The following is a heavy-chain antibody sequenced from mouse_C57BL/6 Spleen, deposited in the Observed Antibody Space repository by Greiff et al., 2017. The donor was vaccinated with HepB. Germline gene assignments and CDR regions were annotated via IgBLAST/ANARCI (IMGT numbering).Heavy chain of an antibody. D-gene: IGHD2-4*01. Sequence: QVQLQQSGAELVRPGTSVKVSCKASGYSFTNYLIEWVKQRPGQGLEWIGVINPGSGGTNYNEKFKGKATLTADKSSSTAYMQLSSLTSEDSAVYFCARGGDYDGRGFDYWGQGTTLTVSS. CDR1: GYSFTNYL. CDR2: INPGSGGT. V-gene: IGHV1-54*01. J-gene: IGHJ2*01. CDR3: ARGGDYDGRGFDY.